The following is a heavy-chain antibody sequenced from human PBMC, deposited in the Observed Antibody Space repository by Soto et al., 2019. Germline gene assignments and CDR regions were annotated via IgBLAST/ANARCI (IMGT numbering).Heavy chain of an antibody. V-gene: IGHV1-8*01. CDR3: ARGINYYDSGDDAFDI. CDR1: GYTFTSYD. D-gene: IGHD3-10*01. J-gene: IGHJ3*02. CDR2: MNPNSGNT. Sequence: QMQLVQSGAEVKKPGASVKVSCKASGYTFTSYDINWVRQATGQGLEWVGWMNPNSGNTGYAQKFHGRVTMTRSTSISAAYMELSSLRSEDTAVYYWARGINYYDSGDDAFDIWGQGTMVTVSS.